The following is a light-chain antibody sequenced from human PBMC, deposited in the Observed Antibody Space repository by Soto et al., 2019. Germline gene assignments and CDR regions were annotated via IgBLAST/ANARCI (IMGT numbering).Light chain of an antibody. J-gene: IGLJ2*01. Sequence: QSVLTQPASLSGSPGQSITISCTGTSSDIGAYDYVSWFQQHPGKAPKLIIYEVTKRPSGVPNRFSGSKSGNTASLTISGLLAEDEADYHCCSFAGGSTYVVFGGGTKVTVL. CDR2: EVT. V-gene: IGLV2-23*02. CDR1: SSDIGAYDY. CDR3: CSFAGGSTYVV.